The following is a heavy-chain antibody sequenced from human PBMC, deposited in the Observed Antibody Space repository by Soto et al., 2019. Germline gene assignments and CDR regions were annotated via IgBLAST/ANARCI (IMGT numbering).Heavy chain of an antibody. D-gene: IGHD2-15*01. V-gene: IGHV2-70*17. CDR1: GFSLSSYGMC. Sequence: SGPRCEPTQTLTLTCTFSGFSLSSYGMCVSWIRRPPGKALEWLARIDWDDAKFYSTSLRTRLTISRDTSKNQVVLTMTNMDHVDTGTYYCARMHRYGGRGADFDVWGQGTTVTVSS. J-gene: IGHJ6*02. CDR3: ARMHRYGGRGADFDV. CDR2: IDWDDAK.